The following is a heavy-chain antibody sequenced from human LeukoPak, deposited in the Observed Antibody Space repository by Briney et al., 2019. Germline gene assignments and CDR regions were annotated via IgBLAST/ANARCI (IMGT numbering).Heavy chain of an antibody. D-gene: IGHD3-22*01. J-gene: IGHJ6*03. CDR1: GGSISSTNYY. CDR3: ARDYYDSSGFIHYYYYYYYMDV. CDR2: IYYSGST. V-gene: IGHV4-39*07. Sequence: SETLSLTCTVSGGSISSTNYYWGWIRQPPGKGLEWIGSIYYSGSTYYNPSLKSRVTISVDTSKNQFSLKLSSVTAADTAVYYCARDYYDSSGFIHYYYYYYYMDVWGKGTTVTVSS.